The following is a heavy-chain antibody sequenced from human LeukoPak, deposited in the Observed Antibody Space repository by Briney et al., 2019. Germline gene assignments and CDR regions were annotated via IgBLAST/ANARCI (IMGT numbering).Heavy chain of an antibody. Sequence: ASVKVSCKASGYTFTGYYIHWVRQAPGQGLEWMGWINPNNGGTNYAQEFQGRVTMTRDTSISTAYMELNRLTSDDTAVYYCARDKYTGYETFDYWGQGTPVTVSS. V-gene: IGHV1-2*02. J-gene: IGHJ4*02. CDR3: ARDKYTGYETFDY. D-gene: IGHD5-12*01. CDR1: GYTFTGYY. CDR2: INPNNGGT.